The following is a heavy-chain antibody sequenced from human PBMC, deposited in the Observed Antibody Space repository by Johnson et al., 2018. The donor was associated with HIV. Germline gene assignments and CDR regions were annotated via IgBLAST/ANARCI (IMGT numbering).Heavy chain of an antibody. D-gene: IGHD3-22*01. CDR2: IYSGGRT. V-gene: IGHV3-66*01. Sequence: EQLVESGGGLVQPGGSLRLSCAASGFTVNSNYINWVRQAPGKGLECVSGIYSGGRTYYADSVEGRFTISRDNSKNTLYLQMNSLRAEDTAVYFCARDRRYYDSSGYYHDAFEAFDIWGQGTMVTVSS. J-gene: IGHJ3*02. CDR1: GFTVNSNY. CDR3: ARDRRYYDSSGYYHDAFEAFDI.